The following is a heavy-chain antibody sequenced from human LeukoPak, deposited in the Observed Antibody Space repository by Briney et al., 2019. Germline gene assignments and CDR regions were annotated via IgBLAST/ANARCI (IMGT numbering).Heavy chain of an antibody. D-gene: IGHD3-10*01. CDR3: VKEQGSGYYRTADY. Sequence: PGRSLRLSCAASGFTFSNCGMHWVRQAPGKGLEWVGVITYDGETRYFEDSVKCRFTISRDTSKSTLYLQMNSLGAEDTAVYYCVKEQGSGYYRTADYWGQGTLVTVSS. CDR2: ITYDGETR. CDR1: GFTFSNCG. J-gene: IGHJ4*02. V-gene: IGHV3-30*18.